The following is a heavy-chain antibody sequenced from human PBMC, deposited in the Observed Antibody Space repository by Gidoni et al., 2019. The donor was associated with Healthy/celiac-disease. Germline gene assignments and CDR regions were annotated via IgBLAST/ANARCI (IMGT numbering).Heavy chain of an antibody. CDR3: ARQDGYNLPDY. Sequence: QLQLQESGPGLVKPSETLSLTCTVSGGPIRSSSYYWGWFRHPPGKGLEWIGSLYYSGSTYYNPSLKSRVTISVDTSKNQFSLKLSSATAADTAVYYCARQDGYNLPDYWGQGTLVTVSS. CDR1: GGPIRSSSYY. D-gene: IGHD5-12*01. J-gene: IGHJ4*02. CDR2: LYYSGST. V-gene: IGHV4-39*01.